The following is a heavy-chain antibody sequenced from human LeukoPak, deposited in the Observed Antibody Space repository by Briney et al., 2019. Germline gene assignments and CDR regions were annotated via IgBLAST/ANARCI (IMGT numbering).Heavy chain of an antibody. V-gene: IGHV1-2*02. CDR1: GYTFTGYY. Sequence: GASVKVSCKASGYTFTGYYMHWVRQVPGQGLEWMGWINPNSGGTNYAQKFQGRVTMTRDTSISTAYMELSRLRSDDTAVYYCARDQGDYGDYCWFDPWGQGTLVTVSS. D-gene: IGHD4-17*01. J-gene: IGHJ5*02. CDR3: ARDQGDYGDYCWFDP. CDR2: INPNSGGT.